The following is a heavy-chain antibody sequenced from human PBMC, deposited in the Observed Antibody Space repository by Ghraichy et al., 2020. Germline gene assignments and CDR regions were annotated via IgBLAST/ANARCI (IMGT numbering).Heavy chain of an antibody. CDR3: AKVTGYNWFDY. V-gene: IGHV3-74*01. D-gene: IGHD5-24*01. CDR2: INGGGTST. Sequence: GSLRLACAASGFTFSNYWMHWVRQAPGKGLVWVSRINGGGTSTNYADSVKGRFTISRDNAKNTLYLQMNSLRADDTAVYYCAKVTGYNWFDYWGHGILVIVSS. J-gene: IGHJ4*01. CDR1: GFTFSNYW.